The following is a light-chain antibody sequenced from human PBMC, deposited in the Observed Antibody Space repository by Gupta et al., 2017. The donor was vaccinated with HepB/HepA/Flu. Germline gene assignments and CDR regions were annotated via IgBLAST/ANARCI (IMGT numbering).Light chain of an antibody. V-gene: IGKV1-39*01. Sequence: DIQMTQSPSSLSVSVGDRVTITCRTSQSITSHLNWYQQKPGKAPKLLIYSASSLQSGVPSRFSGSGSGTDFTLTISRLQPEDFATYFCQQSDSTPQTFGQGTKVEIK. CDR2: SAS. CDR3: QQSDSTPQT. CDR1: QSITSH. J-gene: IGKJ1*01.